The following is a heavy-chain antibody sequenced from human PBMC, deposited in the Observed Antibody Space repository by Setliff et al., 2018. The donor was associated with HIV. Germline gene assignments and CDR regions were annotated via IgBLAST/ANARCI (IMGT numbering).Heavy chain of an antibody. CDR3: AQLTPRTHYFYGMDV. CDR1: GGSISSSSYY. J-gene: IGHJ6*02. V-gene: IGHV4-39*07. CDR2: IYYSGST. Sequence: SETLSLTCTVSGGSISSSSYYWGWIRQPPEKGLEWIGSIYYSGSTYYNPTLKSRVTISVDTSKNQFSLNLTSVTAADTAVYYCAQLTPRTHYFYGMDVWGQGTTVTVSS.